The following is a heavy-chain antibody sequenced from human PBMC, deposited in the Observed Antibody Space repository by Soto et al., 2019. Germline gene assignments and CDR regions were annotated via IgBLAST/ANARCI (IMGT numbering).Heavy chain of an antibody. CDR2: IKQDGSET. J-gene: IGHJ4*02. CDR3: AKVTSSDFWSGYTAFDY. D-gene: IGHD3-3*01. Sequence: HPGGSLRLSCAASGFTFSSYWMSWVRQAPGKGLEWVANIKQDGSETYYVDSLKGRFSISRDNAKNSLYLQMNSLRAEDTAVYYCAKVTSSDFWSGYTAFDYWGQGTLVTVSS. V-gene: IGHV3-7*03. CDR1: GFTFSSYW.